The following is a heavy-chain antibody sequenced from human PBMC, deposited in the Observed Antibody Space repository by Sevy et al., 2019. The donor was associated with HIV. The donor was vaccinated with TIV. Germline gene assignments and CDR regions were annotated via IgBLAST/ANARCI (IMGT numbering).Heavy chain of an antibody. J-gene: IGHJ6*02. Sequence: GGSLRLSCAASGFIFSSFSMHWVRQAPGKGLEWVAFIHYKGSDKYYADAVKGRYTISRDNSKNTVYLQMRSLRADDTAGYYCAKDYSTGWYGYYYGMDVRGQGTTVTVSS. CDR3: AKDYSTGWYGYYYGMDV. V-gene: IGHV3-30*02. D-gene: IGHD6-19*01. CDR2: IHYKGSDK. CDR1: GFIFSSFS.